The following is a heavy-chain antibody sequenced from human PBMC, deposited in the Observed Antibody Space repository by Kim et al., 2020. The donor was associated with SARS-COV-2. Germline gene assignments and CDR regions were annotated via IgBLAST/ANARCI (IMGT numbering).Heavy chain of an antibody. CDR3: ASPYSGYDHKGGDAFDI. J-gene: IGHJ3*02. V-gene: IGHV4-39*01. D-gene: IGHD5-12*01. Sequence: SETLSLTCTVSGGSISSSSYYWGWIRQPPGKGLEWIGSIYYSGSTYYNPSLKSRVTISVDTSKNQFSLKLSSVTAADTAVYYCASPYSGYDHKGGDAFDIWGQGTMVTVSS. CDR1: GGSISSSSYY. CDR2: IYYSGST.